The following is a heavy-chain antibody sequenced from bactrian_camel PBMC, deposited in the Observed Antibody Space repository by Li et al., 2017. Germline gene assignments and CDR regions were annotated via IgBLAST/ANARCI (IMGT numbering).Heavy chain of an antibody. D-gene: IGHD1*01. J-gene: IGHJ6*01. CDR1: GSIYGDAC. V-gene: IGHV3S53*01. Sequence: HVQLVESGGGSVQAGGSLRLSCGASGSIYGDACVGWLRQAPGKEREGVAAIDSDGIASYADSVKGRFTVSRDNANNTVNLMMNSLKPEDTAMYYCAADPQWAASLSRSLSTRDFGYWGQGTQVTVS. CDR2: IDSDGIA. CDR3: AADPQWAASLSRSLSTRDFGY.